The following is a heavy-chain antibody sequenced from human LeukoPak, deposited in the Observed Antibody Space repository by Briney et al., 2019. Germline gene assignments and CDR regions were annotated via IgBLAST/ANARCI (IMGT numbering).Heavy chain of an antibody. CDR1: GGSISSGGYY. D-gene: IGHD3-10*01. CDR3: ARDSPAITMVRGDP. J-gene: IGHJ5*02. CDR2: IYYSGST. Sequence: KASETLSLTCTVSGGSISSGGYYWSWIRQHPGKGLEWIGYIYYSGSTYYNPSLKSRVTISVDTSKNQFSLKLSSVTAADTAVYYCARDSPAITMVRGDPWGQGTLVTVSS. V-gene: IGHV4-31*03.